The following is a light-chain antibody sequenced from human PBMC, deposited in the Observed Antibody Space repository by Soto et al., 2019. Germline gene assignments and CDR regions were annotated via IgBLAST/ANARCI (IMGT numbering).Light chain of an antibody. CDR1: SSNIGNNY. V-gene: IGLV1-51*01. CDR2: EVN. Sequence: QSVLTQPPSVSAAPGQKVTISCSGSSSNIGNNYVSWYQQLPGTAPKLMIYEVNKRPSGIPDRFSGSKSGNTASLTVSGLQPEDEAEYFCSSYSRSINYVFGTGTKVTVL. CDR3: SSYSRSINYV. J-gene: IGLJ1*01.